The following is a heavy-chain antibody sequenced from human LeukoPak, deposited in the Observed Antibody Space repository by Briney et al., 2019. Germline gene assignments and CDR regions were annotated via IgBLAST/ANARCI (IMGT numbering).Heavy chain of an antibody. CDR2: IYYSGGT. CDR1: GGSISSYY. V-gene: IGHV4-59*01. J-gene: IGHJ6*02. Sequence: SETLSLTRTVSGGSISSYYWSWIRQPPGKGLGWIGFIYYSGGTNYNPSLQSRVTISVDTSKNQFSLKLSSVTAADTAVYYCARAQYGGYYGMDVWGQGTTVTVSS. CDR3: ARAQYGGYYGMDV. D-gene: IGHD2-8*01.